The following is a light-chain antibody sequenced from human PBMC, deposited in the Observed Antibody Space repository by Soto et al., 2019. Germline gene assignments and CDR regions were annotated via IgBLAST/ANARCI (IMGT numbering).Light chain of an antibody. CDR3: QQYGSSPRFT. V-gene: IGKV3-20*01. CDR2: GAS. CDR1: QSVRSSY. Sequence: IVLTQSPGTLSLSPGERATLACRASQSVRSSYLAWYQQKPAQAPRLLIYGASTRATGIPDRFSGSGSGTDFTLTISRLEPEDFAVYYCQQYGSSPRFTFGPGTKVDIK. J-gene: IGKJ3*01.